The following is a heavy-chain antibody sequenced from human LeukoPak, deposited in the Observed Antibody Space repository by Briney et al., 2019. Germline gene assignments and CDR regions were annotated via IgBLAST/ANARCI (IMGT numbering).Heavy chain of an antibody. D-gene: IGHD3-3*01. Sequence: SETLSLTCAVNGGSFSGDFWSWIRQPPGKGLEWIGSIYYSGGTYYNPPLKSRVNISLDTSKNQFSLKLTSVTAADTAVYYCARDGSGYWGQGTLVTVSS. J-gene: IGHJ4*02. CDR2: IYYSGGT. V-gene: IGHV4-34*11. CDR3: ARDGSGY. CDR1: GGSFSGDF.